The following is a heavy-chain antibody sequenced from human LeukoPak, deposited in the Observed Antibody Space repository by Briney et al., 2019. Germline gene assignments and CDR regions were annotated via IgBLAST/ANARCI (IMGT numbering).Heavy chain of an antibody. D-gene: IGHD2-2*02. CDR2: IRSKAYGGTT. CDR1: GFTFGGYA. Sequence: GSLRLSCTASGFTFGGYAMSWVRQAPGKGLEWVGFIRSKAYGGTTEYAASVKGRFTISRDDSKSIAYLQMNSLKTDDTAVYYCYRYCSSTSCYRDFDYWGQGTLVTVSS. J-gene: IGHJ4*02. V-gene: IGHV3-49*04. CDR3: YRYCSSTSCYRDFDY.